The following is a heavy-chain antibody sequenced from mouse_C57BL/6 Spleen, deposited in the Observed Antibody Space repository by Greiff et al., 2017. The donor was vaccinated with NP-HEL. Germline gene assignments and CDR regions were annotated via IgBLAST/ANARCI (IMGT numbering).Heavy chain of an antibody. J-gene: IGHJ4*01. CDR3: VRAYYSNSYAMDY. CDR2: IRSKSNNYAT. V-gene: IGHV10-1*01. Sequence: EVQLVESGGGLVQPKGSLKLSCAASGFSFNTYAMNWVRQAPGKGLEWVARIRSKSNNYATYYADSVKDRFTISRDDSESMLYLQMNNLKTEDTAMYYCVRAYYSNSYAMDYWGQGTSVTVSS. CDR1: GFSFNTYA. D-gene: IGHD2-5*01.